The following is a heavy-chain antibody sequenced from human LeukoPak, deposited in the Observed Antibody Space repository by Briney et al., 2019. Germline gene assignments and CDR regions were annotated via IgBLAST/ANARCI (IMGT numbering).Heavy chain of an antibody. CDR1: GFTFDDYA. Sequence: GGSLRLSCAASGFTFDDYAMHWVRQAPGKGLEWVSGISWNSGSIGYADSVKGRFTISRDNAKNSLYLQMNSLRAEDTALYYCAREVGRAVGGGFDYWGQGTLVTVSS. CDR3: AREVGRAVGGGFDY. V-gene: IGHV3-9*01. CDR2: ISWNSGSI. D-gene: IGHD6-19*01. J-gene: IGHJ4*02.